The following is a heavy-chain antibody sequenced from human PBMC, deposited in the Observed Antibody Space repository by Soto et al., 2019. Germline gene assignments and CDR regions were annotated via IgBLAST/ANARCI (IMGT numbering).Heavy chain of an antibody. CDR3: ARRGAVGINDY. J-gene: IGHJ4*02. V-gene: IGHV3-33*01. CDR2: IWYDGGNK. D-gene: IGHD6-19*01. CDR1: GFTFSSYG. Sequence: QVQLVESGGGVVQPGRSLRLSCAAYGFTFSSYGMHWVRQAPGKGLEWVAVIWYDGGNKYYADSVKGRFTISRDNSKNTLFLQMNSLRAEDTAVYYCARRGAVGINDYWGQGTLVTVSS.